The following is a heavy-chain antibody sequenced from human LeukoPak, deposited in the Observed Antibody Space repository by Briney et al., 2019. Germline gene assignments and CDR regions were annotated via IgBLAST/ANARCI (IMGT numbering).Heavy chain of an antibody. CDR1: GGSISSGGYS. CDR3: ARVYSGYEWGWYFDL. CDR2: IYHSGST. J-gene: IGHJ2*01. Sequence: SETLSLTCAVSGGSISSGGYSWSWIRQPPGKGLEWVGYIYHSGSTYYNPSLKSRVTISVDRSKYQFSLKLSSVTAADTAVYYCARVYSGYEWGWYFDLWGRGTLVTVSS. D-gene: IGHD5-12*01. V-gene: IGHV4-30-2*01.